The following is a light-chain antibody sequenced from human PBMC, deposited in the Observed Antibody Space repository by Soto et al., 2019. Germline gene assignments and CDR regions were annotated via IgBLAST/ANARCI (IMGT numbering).Light chain of an antibody. CDR2: GAS. J-gene: IGKJ2*01. CDR3: QQYGSSPLYT. V-gene: IGKV3-20*01. CDR1: QSVSSTY. Sequence: EIVLTQSPGTLSMSPEERATLSCRASQSVSSTYVAWYQQKPGQAPRLLIYGASNRATGIPDRFSGSGSGTDFALTISRLEPEDFAVYYCQQYGSSPLYTFDQGTKLEIK.